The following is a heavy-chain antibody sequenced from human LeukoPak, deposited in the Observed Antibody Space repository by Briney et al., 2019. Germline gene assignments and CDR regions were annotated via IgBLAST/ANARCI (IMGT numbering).Heavy chain of an antibody. CDR1: GYTLTEVS. J-gene: IGHJ4*02. Sequence: VASVKVSCKVSGYTLTEVSIHWVRQAPGKGLEWMGGFGPGDGETIYAQMLQGRVTMTEDTSTDAAYMELTGLGSEDTAVYYCATAFLTGYAFGFWGQGTLVTVSS. CDR3: ATAFLTGYAFGF. D-gene: IGHD5-12*01. V-gene: IGHV1-24*01. CDR2: FGPGDGET.